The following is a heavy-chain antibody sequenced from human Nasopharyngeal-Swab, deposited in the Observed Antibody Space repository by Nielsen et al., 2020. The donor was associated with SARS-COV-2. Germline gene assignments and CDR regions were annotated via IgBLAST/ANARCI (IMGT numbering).Heavy chain of an antibody. CDR2: IKQDGSGK. Sequence: GGSLRLSCAASGFTFSSYWMSWVRQAPGKGLEWVAKIKQDGSGKYYVDSVKSRFTISRDNAKNSLYLQMDSLRDEDTAVYYCVRDWGYWGQGTLVTVSS. D-gene: IGHD3-16*01. CDR1: GFTFSSYW. V-gene: IGHV3-7*01. J-gene: IGHJ4*02. CDR3: VRDWGY.